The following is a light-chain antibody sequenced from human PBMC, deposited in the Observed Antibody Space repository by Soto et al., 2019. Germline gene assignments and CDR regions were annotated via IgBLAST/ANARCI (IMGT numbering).Light chain of an antibody. CDR1: QSVRSF. J-gene: IGKJ2*01. Sequence: IVLTHSPTSLSFSPWQRSTLSFSSLQSVRSFLAWYQQKPGQAPRLLIYNTSHRATGIPARFSGSASRTDFTLTISSVEPEAFAIYFCQQRRDWPPPYTFGQGTKVDNK. V-gene: IGKV3-11*01. CDR3: QQRRDWPPPYT. CDR2: NTS.